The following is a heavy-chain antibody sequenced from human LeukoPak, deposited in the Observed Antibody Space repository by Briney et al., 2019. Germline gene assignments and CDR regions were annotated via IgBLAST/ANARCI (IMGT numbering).Heavy chain of an antibody. J-gene: IGHJ4*02. V-gene: IGHV3-7*04. CDR1: GFTFSNYW. CDR2: IDQDGSAE. Sequence: GGSLRLSCAASGFTFSNYWMSWVRQSPGRGLEWVANIDQDGSAEYYVDSVGGRFTVSRDKAKNSLYLQIDSLRAEDTAVYYCARADSYGSILDYWGRGTLVTVSS. CDR3: ARADSYGSILDY. D-gene: IGHD5-18*01.